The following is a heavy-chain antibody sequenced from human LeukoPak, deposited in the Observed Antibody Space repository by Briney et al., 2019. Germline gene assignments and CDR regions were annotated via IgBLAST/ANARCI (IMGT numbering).Heavy chain of an antibody. Sequence: GASVKVSCKTSGYSFNTYGITWVRQAPGQGLECMGWISGHSGDTQYARKFQGRVTLTTDSSTTTAYMDLRALKSDDTAVYYCLRDASGWFLGVQEFHFWGQGTLVIVSS. CDR1: GYSFNTYG. J-gene: IGHJ4*02. V-gene: IGHV1-18*01. CDR2: ISGHSGDT. CDR3: LRDASGWFLGVQEFHF. D-gene: IGHD6-19*01.